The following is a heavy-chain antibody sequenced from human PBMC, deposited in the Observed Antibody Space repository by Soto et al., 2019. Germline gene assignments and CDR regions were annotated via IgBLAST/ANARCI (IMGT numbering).Heavy chain of an antibody. Sequence: SETLSLTXTVSGGSVSSRSDYWSWIRQSPGKGLEWIGSIHSSGSIYHNPSLKSPVTKSVDTSKNQFSLRLNSVTAADTAVYYCARHETSVWFEETLKAGGYFDYWGPGILVTVSS. CDR1: GGSVSSRSDY. D-gene: IGHD3-10*01. CDR2: IHSSGSI. CDR3: ARHETSVWFEETLKAGGYFDY. V-gene: IGHV4-39*01. J-gene: IGHJ4*02.